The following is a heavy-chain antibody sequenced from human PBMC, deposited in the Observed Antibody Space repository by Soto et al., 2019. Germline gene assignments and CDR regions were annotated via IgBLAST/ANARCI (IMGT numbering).Heavy chain of an antibody. CDR3: ARGDYDDSSGPFSDAFDV. Sequence: GSLRLSCSASGFTFSIYAMHWVRQAPGKGLEYVSSISTNGGSTDYADSVKGRFTISRDNSKNTVYLQMSSLRVEDTAVYYCARGDYDDSSGPFSDAFDVWGQGTMVTVSS. CDR1: GFTFSIYA. CDR2: ISTNGGST. V-gene: IGHV3-64D*06. J-gene: IGHJ3*01. D-gene: IGHD3-22*01.